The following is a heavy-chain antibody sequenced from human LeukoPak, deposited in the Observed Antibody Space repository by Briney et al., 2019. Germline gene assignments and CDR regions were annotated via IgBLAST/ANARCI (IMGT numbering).Heavy chain of an antibody. D-gene: IGHD6-19*01. CDR2: ISGSGGST. V-gene: IGHV3-23*01. CDR3: AKDLGIAVAGTGLFDY. Sequence: GRSLRLSCAASGFTFSSYAMSWVRQAPGKGLEWVSAISGSGGSTYYADSVKGRFTISRDNSKNTLYLQMNSLRAEDTAVYYCAKDLGIAVAGTGLFDYWGQGTLVTVSS. J-gene: IGHJ4*02. CDR1: GFTFSSYA.